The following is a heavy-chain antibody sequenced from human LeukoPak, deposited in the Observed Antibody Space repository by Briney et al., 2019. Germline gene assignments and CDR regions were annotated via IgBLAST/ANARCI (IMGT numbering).Heavy chain of an antibody. CDR3: ARDLDVGTAMGFGY. Sequence: ASVKVSCKASGYTFTGYYMHWVRQAPGQGLEWMGWINPNSGGTNYAQKFQGRVTMTRDTSISTAYMELSRLRSDDTAVYYCARDLDVGTAMGFGYWGQGTLVTVSS. CDR1: GYTFTGYY. V-gene: IGHV1-2*02. J-gene: IGHJ4*02. D-gene: IGHD5-18*01. CDR2: INPNSGGT.